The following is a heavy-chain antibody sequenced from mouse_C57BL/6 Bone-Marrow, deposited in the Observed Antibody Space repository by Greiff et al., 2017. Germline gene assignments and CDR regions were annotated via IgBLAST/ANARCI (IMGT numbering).Heavy chain of an antibody. CDR2: IDPENGDT. Sequence: VQLQQSGAELVRPGASVKLSCTASGFNIKDDYMHWVKQRPEQGLEWIGWIDPENGDTEYASKFQGKATITANTSSNTAYLQLSSLTSEDTAVYYCTTFLPTIVAWFAYWGQGTLVTVSA. CDR3: TTFLPTIVAWFAY. CDR1: GFNIKDDY. D-gene: IGHD2-12*01. J-gene: IGHJ3*01. V-gene: IGHV14-4*01.